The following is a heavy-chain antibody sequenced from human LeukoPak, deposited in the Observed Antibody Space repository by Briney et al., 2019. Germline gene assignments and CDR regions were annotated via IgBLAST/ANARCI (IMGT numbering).Heavy chain of an antibody. CDR3: ARLKPAIYSSSWTFDY. D-gene: IGHD6-13*01. V-gene: IGHV4-39*07. Sequence: SETLSLTCTVSGGSISSSSYYWGWIRQPPGKGLEWIGSIYYSGSTYYNPSLRSRVTISVDTSKNQFSLKLSSVTAADTAVYYCARLKPAIYSSSWTFDYWGQGTLVTVSS. CDR2: IYYSGST. J-gene: IGHJ4*02. CDR1: GGSISSSSYY.